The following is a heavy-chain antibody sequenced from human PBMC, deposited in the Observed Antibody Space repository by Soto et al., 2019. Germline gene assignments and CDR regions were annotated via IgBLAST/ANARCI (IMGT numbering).Heavy chain of an antibody. CDR1: GGSISSYY. Sequence: QVQLQESGPGLVKPSETLSLTCTVSGGSISSYYWSWIRQPPGKGLEWIGYIYYSGSTNYNPSLKSLVTISVDTSKDQFSLKLSSVTAADTAVYYCARHVITMFRVVIPNVEGWFYPWGQGTLVTVSS. D-gene: IGHD3-3*01. CDR3: ARHVITMFRVVIPNVEGWFYP. J-gene: IGHJ5*02. V-gene: IGHV4-59*08. CDR2: IYYSGST.